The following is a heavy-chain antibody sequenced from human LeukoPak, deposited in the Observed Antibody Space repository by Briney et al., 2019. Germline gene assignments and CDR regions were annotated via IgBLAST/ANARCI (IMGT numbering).Heavy chain of an antibody. Sequence: SETLSLTCTVSGASISTYYWSWVRQPPGKGREWIGYIHYGGNTNYNPSLKSRVTISVDTSKNQLSLRLNSVTAADTAVYYCARVQGMSGYFLIDFWGQGTLVTVSS. J-gene: IGHJ4*02. D-gene: IGHD3-3*01. CDR3: ARVQGMSGYFLIDF. CDR1: GASISTYY. V-gene: IGHV4-59*01. CDR2: IHYGGNT.